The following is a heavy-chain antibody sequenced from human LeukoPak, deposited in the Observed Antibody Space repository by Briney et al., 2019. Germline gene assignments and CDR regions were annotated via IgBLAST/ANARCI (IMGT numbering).Heavy chain of an antibody. CDR3: ARGLYYDFYDY. D-gene: IGHD3-3*01. Sequence: PSETLSLTCAVYGGSFSGYYWSWIRQPPGKGLEWIGEINHSGSTNYNPSLKSRVTMSVDTSKNQFSLKLSSVTAADTAVYYCARGLYYDFYDYWGQGTLVTVSS. V-gene: IGHV4-34*01. J-gene: IGHJ4*02. CDR2: INHSGST. CDR1: GGSFSGYY.